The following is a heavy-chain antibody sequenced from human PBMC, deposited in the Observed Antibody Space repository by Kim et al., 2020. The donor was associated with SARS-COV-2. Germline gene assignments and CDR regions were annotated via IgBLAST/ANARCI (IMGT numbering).Heavy chain of an antibody. J-gene: IGHJ4*02. V-gene: IGHV3-23*01. CDR2: T. CDR3: ARYRFAYPLDS. Sequence: TYYADSMEGRLTISRDNSKNTLYRKMSSLRVDDTAIYYCARYRFAYPLDSWGQGTLVTVSS. D-gene: IGHD1-26*01.